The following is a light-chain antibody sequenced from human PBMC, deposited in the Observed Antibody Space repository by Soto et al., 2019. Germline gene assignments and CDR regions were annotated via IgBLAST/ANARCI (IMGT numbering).Light chain of an antibody. V-gene: IGLV2-14*01. CDR3: SSYTTISTLEV. CDR1: SSDVGGYNY. CDR2: EVS. J-gene: IGLJ3*02. Sequence: QSALTQPASVSGSPGQSITISCTGTSSDVGGYNYVSWYQQHPGKAPKLMIYEVSNRPSRVSNRFSGSKSGNTASLTISGLQAEDEADYYCSSYTTISTLEVFGGGTKVTVL.